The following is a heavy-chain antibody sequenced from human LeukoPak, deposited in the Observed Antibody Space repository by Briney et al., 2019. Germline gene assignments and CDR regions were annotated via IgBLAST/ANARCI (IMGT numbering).Heavy chain of an antibody. CDR3: ARDSDISWFFT. CDR1: GDSISSANFY. V-gene: IGHV4-61*09. J-gene: IGHJ5*02. Sequence: PSETLSLTCAVSGDSISSANFYWSWIRQPAGKGLEWIEHIRSSGSTNYNPSLKSRATISVDTSQNQLSLKLGSMTAADTAVYFCARDSDISWFFTWGQGTLVTVSS. CDR2: IRSSGST.